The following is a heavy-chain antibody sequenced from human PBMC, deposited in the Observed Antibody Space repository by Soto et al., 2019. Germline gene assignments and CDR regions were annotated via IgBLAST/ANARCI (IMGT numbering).Heavy chain of an antibody. J-gene: IGHJ3*02. CDR3: ARRAMIVVANAFDI. V-gene: IGHV5-51*01. D-gene: IGHD3-22*01. Sequence: GESLRICCKGSGYSFTCYWIDWVRRIPGNGLEWXGIXXPGDXDXRXXPXXXGQVPIPADKPISTAYLQWSSLKASDNAMYYCARRAMIVVANAFDIWGQGTSVT. CDR2: XXPGDXDX. CDR1: GYSFTCYW.